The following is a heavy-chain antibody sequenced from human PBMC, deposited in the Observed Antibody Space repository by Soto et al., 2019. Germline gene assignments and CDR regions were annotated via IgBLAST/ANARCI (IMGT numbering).Heavy chain of an antibody. J-gene: IGHJ4*02. CDR2: ISSSGSTI. CDR3: TRVRLGSSRSSDY. D-gene: IGHD6-19*01. CDR1: GFTFSDYY. Sequence: GXSLILSCAASGFTFSDYYMSCIRQAPFKGLEWVSYISSSGSTIYYADSVKGRFTISRDNAKNSLYLQMNRLKTDDTAVYHCTRVRLGSSRSSDYWGQGILVTVSS. V-gene: IGHV3-11*01.